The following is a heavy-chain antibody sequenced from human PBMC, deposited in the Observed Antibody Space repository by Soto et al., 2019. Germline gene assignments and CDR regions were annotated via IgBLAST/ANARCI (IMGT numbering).Heavy chain of an antibody. Sequence: GGSLRLSCAASGFTFSSYSMNWVRQAPGKGLEWVSSISSSSSYIYYADSVKGRFTISRDNAKNSLYLQMNSLRAEDTAVYYCARDSPKYSSGWSSEYFQHWGQGTLVTVSS. CDR3: ARDSPKYSSGWSSEYFQH. D-gene: IGHD6-19*01. CDR1: GFTFSSYS. V-gene: IGHV3-21*01. CDR2: ISSSSSYI. J-gene: IGHJ1*01.